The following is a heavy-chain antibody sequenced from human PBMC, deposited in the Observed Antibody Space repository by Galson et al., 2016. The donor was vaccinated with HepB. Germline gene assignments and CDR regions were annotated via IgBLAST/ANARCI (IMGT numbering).Heavy chain of an antibody. J-gene: IGHJ5*02. CDR2: TTNSGST. V-gene: IGHV4-59*01. Sequence: SETLSLTCTVSGGFISPDYWSWFRQPPGKGLGWIGYTTNSGSTNYNPSLKSRVTISVDTSKNQFSLKLSSVTAADTAVYYCARGRWFDPWGQGIRVTVSS. CDR3: ARGRWFDP. CDR1: GGFISPDY.